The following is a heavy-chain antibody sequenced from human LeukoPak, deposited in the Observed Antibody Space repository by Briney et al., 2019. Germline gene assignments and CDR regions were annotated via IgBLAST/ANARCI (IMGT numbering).Heavy chain of an antibody. CDR1: GYTFTSYG. D-gene: IGHD6-13*01. CDR3: ARGRIAAAGTGYYYYYGMDV. Sequence: ASVKVSCKASGYTFTSYGISWVRQAPGQGLEWMGWISAYNGNTNYAQKLQGRVTMTTDTSTSTAYMELRSLRSDDTAVYYCARGRIAAAGTGYYYYYGMDVWGQGTTVTVSS. J-gene: IGHJ6*02. V-gene: IGHV1-18*01. CDR2: ISAYNGNT.